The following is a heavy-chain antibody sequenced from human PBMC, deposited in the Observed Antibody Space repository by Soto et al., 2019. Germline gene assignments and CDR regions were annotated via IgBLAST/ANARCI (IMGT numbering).Heavy chain of an antibody. V-gene: IGHV1-69*06. D-gene: IGHD3-22*01. J-gene: IGHJ6*02. CDR1: GGTFSSYA. CDR3: ARERALYDSSGYYYYYYYGMDV. Sequence: SVKVSCKASGGTFSSYAISWVRQAPGQGLEWMGGIIPIFGTANYAQKFQGRVTITADKSTSTAYMELSSLRSEDTAVYYCARERALYDSSGYYYYYYYGMDVWGQGTTVTVS. CDR2: IIPIFGTA.